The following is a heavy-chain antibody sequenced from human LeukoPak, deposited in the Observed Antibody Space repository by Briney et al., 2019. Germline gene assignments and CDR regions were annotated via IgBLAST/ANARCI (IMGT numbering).Heavy chain of an antibody. CDR1: GFTFSSYS. CDR2: ITSNSSYI. V-gene: IGHV3-21*01. D-gene: IGHD3-10*01. J-gene: IGHJ4*02. CDR3: ARVSSLDQVGRLDY. Sequence: PGGSLRLSCAPSGFTFSSYSMNWVRQAPGKGLEWVSSITSNSSYIYYADSVKGLFTISRDNAKNSLYLHMNSLRAEDTAVYYCARVSSLDQVGRLDYWGQGTLVTVSS.